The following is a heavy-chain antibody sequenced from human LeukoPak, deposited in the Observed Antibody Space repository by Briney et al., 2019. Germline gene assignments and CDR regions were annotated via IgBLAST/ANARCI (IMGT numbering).Heavy chain of an antibody. Sequence: ASVKVSCKASGYTFTSYGISWVRQAPGQGLEWMGWISAYNGNTNYAQKLQGRVTMTTDTSTSTAHMELRSLRSDDTAVYYCARDYGDRRYFDYWGQGTLVTVSS. J-gene: IGHJ4*02. CDR1: GYTFTSYG. CDR3: ARDYGDRRYFDY. CDR2: ISAYNGNT. D-gene: IGHD4-17*01. V-gene: IGHV1-18*01.